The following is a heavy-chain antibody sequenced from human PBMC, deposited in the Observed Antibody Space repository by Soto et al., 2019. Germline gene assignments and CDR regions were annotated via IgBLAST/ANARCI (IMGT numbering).Heavy chain of an antibody. CDR3: AKVPVPYYDILTGSSALDY. CDR2: ISGSGGST. CDR1: GFTFNNYA. J-gene: IGHJ4*02. D-gene: IGHD3-9*01. V-gene: IGHV3-23*01. Sequence: GGSLRLSCAASGFTFNNYAMSWVRQAPGKGLEWVSAISGSGGSTYYADSVKGRFTVSRDNSKNTLYLQMNSLRAEDTAVYYCAKVPVPYYDILTGSSALDYWGQGTLVTVAS.